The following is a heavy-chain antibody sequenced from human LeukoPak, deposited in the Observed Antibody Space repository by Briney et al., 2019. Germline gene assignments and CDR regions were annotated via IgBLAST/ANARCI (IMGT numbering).Heavy chain of an antibody. D-gene: IGHD6-19*01. CDR1: GGSLCSYY. J-gene: IGHJ4*02. V-gene: IGHV4-59*01. CDR2: IYYSGST. Sequence: PSETLSLTRTLSGGSLCSYYWSWIPEPPGKGREWIGYIYYSGSTNYNPSLKSRVTISVDTSKNQFSLKLSSVTAADTAVYYCARAGSSGWIFDYWGQGTLVTVSS. CDR3: ARAGSSGWIFDY.